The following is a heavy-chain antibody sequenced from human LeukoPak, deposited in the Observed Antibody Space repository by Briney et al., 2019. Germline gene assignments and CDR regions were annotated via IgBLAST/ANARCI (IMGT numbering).Heavy chain of an antibody. CDR2: IYYSGST. V-gene: IGHV4-59*12. CDR3: ASSYYYGSSGYAYFDN. Sequence: SETLSLTCTVSGGSISSYYWSWIRQPPGKGLEWIGYIYYSGSTNYNPSLKSRVTISVDTSKNQVSLNLRSLTAADTAVYYCASSYYYGSSGYAYFDNWGQGTLVTVAS. J-gene: IGHJ4*02. CDR1: GGSISSYY. D-gene: IGHD3-22*01.